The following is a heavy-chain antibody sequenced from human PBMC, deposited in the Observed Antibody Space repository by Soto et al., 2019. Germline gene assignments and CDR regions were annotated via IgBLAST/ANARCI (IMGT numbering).Heavy chain of an antibody. V-gene: IGHV4-39*01. CDR2: IDYNGVT. Sequence: PSETLSLTCTVPGVSISSGGYYWGWIRQTPGKGLEWIGNIDYNGVTYYNPSLKSRVTVSKDTSKNQFSLKVASVTAADTAIYYCGRVMIGTSRHTDSDYWGQGTQVTVSS. CDR1: GVSISSGGYY. CDR3: GRVMIGTSRHTDSDY. D-gene: IGHD2-2*01. J-gene: IGHJ4*02.